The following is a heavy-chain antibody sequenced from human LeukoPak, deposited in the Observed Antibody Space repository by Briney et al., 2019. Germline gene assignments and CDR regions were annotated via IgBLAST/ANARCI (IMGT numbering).Heavy chain of an antibody. J-gene: IGHJ4*02. CDR3: ATGLKEYYYDSSGYYSPDY. CDR2: FDPEDGET. V-gene: IGHV1-24*01. Sequence: ASVKVSCKVSGYTLTELSMHWVRQAPGKGLEWMGGFDPEDGETIYAQKFQGRVTMTEDTSTDTAYMELSSLRSEDTAVYYCATGLKEYYYDSSGYYSPDYWGQGTLVTVSS. D-gene: IGHD3-22*01. CDR1: GYTLTELS.